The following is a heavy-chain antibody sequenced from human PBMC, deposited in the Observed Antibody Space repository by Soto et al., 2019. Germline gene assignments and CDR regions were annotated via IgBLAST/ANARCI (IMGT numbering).Heavy chain of an antibody. CDR2: ISAYNGNT. CDR3: ARVYCSGGSCYSVYYRMDG. V-gene: IGHV1-18*04. J-gene: IGHJ6*02. D-gene: IGHD2-15*01. Sequence: ASVKVSCKASGYTFTSYGISWVRQAPGQGLEWMGWISAYNGNTNYAQKLQGRVTMTTDTSTSTAYMELRSLRSDDTAVYYCARVYCSGGSCYSVYYRMDGWHQVTTVTFSS. CDR1: GYTFTSYG.